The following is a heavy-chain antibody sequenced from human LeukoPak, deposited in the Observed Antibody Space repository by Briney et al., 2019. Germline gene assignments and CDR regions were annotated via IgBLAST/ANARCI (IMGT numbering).Heavy chain of an antibody. CDR1: GFTFSSYA. J-gene: IGHJ4*02. V-gene: IGHV3-23*01. CDR3: AKDLITYYYGSGSPRPVDY. D-gene: IGHD3-10*01. Sequence: HPGGSLGLSCAASGFTFSSYAMSWVRQAPGKGLEWVSAISGSGGSTYYADSVKGRFTISRDNSKNTLYLQMNSLRAEDTAVYYCAKDLITYYYGSGSPRPVDYWGQGTLVTVSS. CDR2: ISGSGGST.